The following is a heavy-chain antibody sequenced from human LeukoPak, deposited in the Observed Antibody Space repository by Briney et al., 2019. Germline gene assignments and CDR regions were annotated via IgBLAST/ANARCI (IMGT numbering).Heavy chain of an antibody. CDR3: TRPTDCGGDCYSLGDAFDI. V-gene: IGHV3-73*01. CDR2: IRSKANSYAT. D-gene: IGHD2-21*02. CDR1: GFTFSGSA. Sequence: GGSLRLSCAASGFTFSGSAMHWVRQASGKGLEWVGRIRSKANSYATAYAASVKGRFTISRDDSKNTAYLQMNSLKTEDTAVYYCTRPTDCGGDCYSLGDAFDIWGQGTMVTVSS. J-gene: IGHJ3*02.